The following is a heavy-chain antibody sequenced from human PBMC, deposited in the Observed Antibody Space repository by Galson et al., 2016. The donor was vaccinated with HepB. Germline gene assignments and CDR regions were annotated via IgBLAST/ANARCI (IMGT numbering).Heavy chain of an antibody. J-gene: IGHJ5*02. Sequence: SVKVSCKVAGYTLIEVSMQWVRQAPGKGLEWMGGFDPEDGETITAQKFQGRITVTEDTSTDTAYMELSSLRSEDTAVYYCAAIKGPVGESVLTHQFDPWGQGTMVTVSS. CDR1: GYTLIEVS. V-gene: IGHV1-24*01. CDR2: FDPEDGET. CDR3: AAIKGPVGESVLTHQFDP. D-gene: IGHD1-26*01.